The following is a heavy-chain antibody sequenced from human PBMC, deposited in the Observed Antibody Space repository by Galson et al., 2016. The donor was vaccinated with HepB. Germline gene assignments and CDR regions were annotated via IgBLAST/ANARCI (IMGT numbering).Heavy chain of an antibody. D-gene: IGHD6-13*01. CDR2: IFHRGST. Sequence: ETLSLTCTVSGDSISSGDYYWGWIRQPPGKGLVWIGSIFHRGSTYYSPSVKSRVTMSADTSRNQFSLRLTSVTAADTAVYYCVRAGVSAAGSADYWGQGTLVTVSS. V-gene: IGHV4-38-2*02. J-gene: IGHJ4*02. CDR3: VRAGVSAAGSADY. CDR1: GDSISSGDYY.